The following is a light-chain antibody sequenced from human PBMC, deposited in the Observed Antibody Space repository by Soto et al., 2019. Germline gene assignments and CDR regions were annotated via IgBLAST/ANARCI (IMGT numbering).Light chain of an antibody. CDR3: AVWDDSGV. CDR1: SSNIGSNA. CDR2: NDN. J-gene: IGLJ3*02. Sequence: QSVLTQPPSASGTPGQRVTISCSGSSSNIGSNAVSWYQQLPGTAPKLLIYNDNQRPSGVPDRFSGSKSGTSASLAVSGLQPEDEADYYCAVWDDSGVFGGGTKLTVL. V-gene: IGLV1-44*01.